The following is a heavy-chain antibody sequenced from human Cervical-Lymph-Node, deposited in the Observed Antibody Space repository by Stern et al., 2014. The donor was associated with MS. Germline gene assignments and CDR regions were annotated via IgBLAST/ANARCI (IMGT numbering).Heavy chain of an antibody. CDR2: IYYTGSSGST. J-gene: IGHJ4*02. D-gene: IGHD1-26*01. Sequence: DQLVESGPGLVKPSETLSLTCTVSGGSISNYYWSWIRQPPGERLEWIGYIYYTGSSGSTNYNSSLKSRVTISVDTSKNQFSLKLSSVTAADTAVYYCARGEALVDYWGQGTLVTVSS. CDR1: GGSISNYY. CDR3: ARGEALVDY. V-gene: IGHV4-59*01.